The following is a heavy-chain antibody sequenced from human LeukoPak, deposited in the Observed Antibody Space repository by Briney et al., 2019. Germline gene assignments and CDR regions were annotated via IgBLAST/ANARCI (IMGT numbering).Heavy chain of an antibody. CDR3: ASAGSSVVALAQFDY. CDR1: GGTFSSYA. J-gene: IGHJ4*02. Sequence: GASVKVSCKASGGTFSSYAISWVRQAPGQGLEWMGGITPIFGTANYAQKFQGRVTITADESTSTAYMELSSLRSEDTAVYYCASAGSSVVALAQFDYWGQGTLVTVSS. V-gene: IGHV1-69*13. D-gene: IGHD2-15*01. CDR2: ITPIFGTA.